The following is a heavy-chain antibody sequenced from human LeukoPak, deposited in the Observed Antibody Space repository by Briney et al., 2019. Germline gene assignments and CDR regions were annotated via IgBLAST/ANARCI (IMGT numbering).Heavy chain of an antibody. Sequence: PSETLSLTCTVSGGSISSSSYYWGWIHQPPGKGLEWIGSIYYSGSTYYNPSLKSRVTISVDTSKNQFSLKLSSVTAADTAVYYCAAPPRNYDSSGYYYGYYYYGMDVWGQGTTVTVSS. J-gene: IGHJ6*02. CDR2: IYYSGST. D-gene: IGHD3-22*01. V-gene: IGHV4-39*01. CDR1: GGSISSSSYY. CDR3: AAPPRNYDSSGYYYGYYYYGMDV.